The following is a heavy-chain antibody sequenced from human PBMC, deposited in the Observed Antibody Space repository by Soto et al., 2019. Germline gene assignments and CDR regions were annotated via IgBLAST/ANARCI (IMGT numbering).Heavy chain of an antibody. J-gene: IGHJ6*02. D-gene: IGHD1-26*01. CDR1: GFTFSSYE. CDR3: VRRYSGSLPPCYYYYGMDV. Sequence: GGSLRLSCAASGFTFSSYEMNWVRQAPGKGLEWVSYISSSGSTIYYADSVKGRFTISRDNAKNSLYLQMNSLRAEDTAVYYCVRRYSGSLPPCYYYYGMDVWGQGTTVTVSS. V-gene: IGHV3-48*03. CDR2: ISSSGSTI.